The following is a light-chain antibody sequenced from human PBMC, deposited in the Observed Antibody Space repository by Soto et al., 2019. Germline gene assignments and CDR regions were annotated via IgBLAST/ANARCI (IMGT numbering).Light chain of an antibody. V-gene: IGLV2-11*01. CDR2: EVS. Sequence: QSALTQPRSVSGSPGQSVTVSCIGTSSDVGDYNSVSWYQQHPGKAPKLMIYEVSNRPSGVPDRFSGSKSGNTASLTISGLQPEDEADYYCSSFTTSNTWVLGGGTKLTVL. CDR1: SSDVGDYNS. J-gene: IGLJ3*02. CDR3: SSFTTSNTWV.